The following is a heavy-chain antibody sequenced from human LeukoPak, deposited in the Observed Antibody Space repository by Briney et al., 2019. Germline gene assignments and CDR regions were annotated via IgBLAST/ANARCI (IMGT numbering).Heavy chain of an antibody. CDR2: IYYSGST. CDR3: ARENRGVRFDP. V-gene: IGHV4-31*03. Sequence: SQTLSLTCTVSGGSISSGGYYWSWIRQHPGKGLERIEYIYYSGSTYYNPSLKSRVTISVDTSKNQFSLKLSSVTAADTAVYYCARENRGVRFDPWGQGTLVTVSS. D-gene: IGHD3-10*01. J-gene: IGHJ5*02. CDR1: GGSISSGGYY.